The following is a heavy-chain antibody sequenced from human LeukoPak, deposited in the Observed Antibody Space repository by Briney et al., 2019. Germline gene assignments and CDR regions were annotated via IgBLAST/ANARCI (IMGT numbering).Heavy chain of an antibody. CDR2: IYSGGTT. Sequence: GGSLRLSCAASGFTISSNYMSWVRQAPGKGLEWVSAIYSGGTTYYADSVKGRFTISRDNSRSTLYLQMNSLRPEDTAIYYCAREGYYGSGSPPSLYFDYWGQGTLVTVSS. D-gene: IGHD3-10*01. CDR3: AREGYYGSGSPPSLYFDY. J-gene: IGHJ4*02. V-gene: IGHV3-53*05. CDR1: GFTISSNY.